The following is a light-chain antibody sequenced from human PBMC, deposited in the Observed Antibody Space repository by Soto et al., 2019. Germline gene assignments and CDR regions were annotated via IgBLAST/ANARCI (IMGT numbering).Light chain of an antibody. CDR1: SSDVDRYEY. Sequence: QSVLTQPRSVSGSPGQSVTISCTGSSSDVDRYEYVSWYQQHPGKVPKLIIYDASERPAGVPDRFSGSKSGNTASLTISGLQAEDEADYSCCSFAGSYTYVFGGGTKVTV. CDR3: CSFAGSYTYV. CDR2: DAS. V-gene: IGLV2-11*01. J-gene: IGLJ1*01.